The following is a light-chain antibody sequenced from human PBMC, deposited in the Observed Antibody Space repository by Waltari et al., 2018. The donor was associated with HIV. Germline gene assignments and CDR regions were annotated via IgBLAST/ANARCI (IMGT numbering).Light chain of an antibody. Sequence: QSVLTQPAAVAGSPGQVIAISCTGTSSAVGSYNLVSWYQQYPGKAPKLMIYEVTKRPSGVSNRFSASKSGNTASLTISGLQAEDEADYYCCSYAGSGRGVFGGGTKLTVL. V-gene: IGLV2-23*02. CDR1: SSAVGSYNL. J-gene: IGLJ3*02. CDR2: EVT. CDR3: CSYAGSGRGV.